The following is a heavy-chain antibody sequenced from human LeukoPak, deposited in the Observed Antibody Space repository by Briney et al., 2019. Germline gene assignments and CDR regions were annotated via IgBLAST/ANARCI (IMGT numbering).Heavy chain of an antibody. D-gene: IGHD1-14*01. J-gene: IGHJ5*02. Sequence: ASVKVSCKASGYTFTSYGISWVRQAPGQGLEWMGWISAYNGNTNYAQKFQGRVTMTRDTSISTAYMELSRLRSDDTAVYYCARVRKDYNWFDPWGQGTLVTVSS. V-gene: IGHV1-18*01. CDR3: ARVRKDYNWFDP. CDR2: ISAYNGNT. CDR1: GYTFTSYG.